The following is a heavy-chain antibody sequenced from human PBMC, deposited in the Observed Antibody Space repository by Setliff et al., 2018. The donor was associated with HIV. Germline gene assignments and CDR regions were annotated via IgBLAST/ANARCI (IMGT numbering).Heavy chain of an antibody. D-gene: IGHD3-10*01. CDR1: GGSISTYY. CDR2: IYYSGTT. Sequence: SETLSLTCTVSGGSISTYYWSWLRQSPGKGLEWIGYIYYSGTTSYNPSLKSRLTMSIDTSRNRFSLNLTSVTAADTAVYFCAGDPVGHYYFHSWGHGTLVTVSS. J-gene: IGHJ5*01. CDR3: AGDPVGHYYFHS. V-gene: IGHV4-59*01.